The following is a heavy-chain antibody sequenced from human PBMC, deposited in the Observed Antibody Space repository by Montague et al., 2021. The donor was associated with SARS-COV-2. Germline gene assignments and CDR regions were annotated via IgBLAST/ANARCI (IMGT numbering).Heavy chain of an antibody. J-gene: IGHJ4*02. D-gene: IGHD5-12*01. CDR2: IYTSGTT. CDR1: GGFISSGSYY. CDR3: ARAHSGSWAHLDN. V-gene: IGHV4-61*02. Sequence: TLSLTCTVSGGFISSGSYYWSWIRQPAGKGLEWIGRIYTSGTTEYXXXLKSRVTISVDTSKNQFSLKLTSVTAADTAVYYCARAHSGSWAHLDNWGQGSLVTVSS.